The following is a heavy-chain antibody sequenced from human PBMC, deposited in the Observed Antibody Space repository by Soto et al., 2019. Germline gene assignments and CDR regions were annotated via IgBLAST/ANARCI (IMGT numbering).Heavy chain of an antibody. CDR1: GGSIISYY. V-gene: IGHV4-59*08. CDR2: IYYSGST. D-gene: IGHD4-4*01. Sequence: TLEILSLTCTVSGGSIISYYWSWIRQPPGKGLEWIGYIYYSGSTNYNPSLKSRVTISVDTSKNQFSLKLSSVTAADTAVYYCARHEITTSYFDYWGQGTLVTVSS. J-gene: IGHJ4*02. CDR3: ARHEITTSYFDY.